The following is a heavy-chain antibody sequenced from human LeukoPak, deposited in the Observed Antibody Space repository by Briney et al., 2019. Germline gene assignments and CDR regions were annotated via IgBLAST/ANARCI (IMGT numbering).Heavy chain of an antibody. CDR2: IHHSGST. Sequence: SGTLSLTCAVAGCSISSSDWWCCVRQPPGKGLEWIGEIHHSGSTNYNPSLKSRVTISVDKSNNQFSLKLSSVTAADTAVYYCASRSYIWGPCWGQGTLVTVSS. CDR3: ASRSYIWGPC. J-gene: IGHJ4*02. CDR1: GCSISSSDW. D-gene: IGHD1-20*01. V-gene: IGHV4-4*02.